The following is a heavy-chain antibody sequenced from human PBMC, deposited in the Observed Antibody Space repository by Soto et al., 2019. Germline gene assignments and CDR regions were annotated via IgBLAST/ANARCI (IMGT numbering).Heavy chain of an antibody. CDR2: IKSKTDGGTT. CDR1: GFTFSNAW. CDR3: TTAPYYDILTGSSGMDV. D-gene: IGHD3-9*01. J-gene: IGHJ6*02. V-gene: IGHV3-15*01. Sequence: PGGSLRLSCAASGFTFSNAWMSWVRQAPGKGLEWVGRIKSKTDGGTTDYAAPVKGRFTISRDDSKNTRYLQLNSLKTEDTAVYYCTTAPYYDILTGSSGMDVWGQGTTVTVSS.